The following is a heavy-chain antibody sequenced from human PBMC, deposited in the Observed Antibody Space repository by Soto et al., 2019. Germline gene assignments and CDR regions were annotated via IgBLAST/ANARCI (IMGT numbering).Heavy chain of an antibody. D-gene: IGHD3-3*01. CDR1: GYRFETCA. Sequence: QVQLVQSGGEVKKPGASVKVSCKSSGYRFETCAMNWVRQAPGQGLEWMGWTSSYNTDTFYADKFQDRVSMTTDTSTGTAYMELRSLSSDDTAVYYCARGHGVIIGAMDVWGQGTAVTVSS. CDR2: TSSYNTDT. V-gene: IGHV1-18*01. CDR3: ARGHGVIIGAMDV. J-gene: IGHJ6*02.